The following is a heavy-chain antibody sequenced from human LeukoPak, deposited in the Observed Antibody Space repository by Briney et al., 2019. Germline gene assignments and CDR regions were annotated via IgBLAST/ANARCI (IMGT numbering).Heavy chain of an antibody. J-gene: IGHJ4*02. V-gene: IGHV3-53*01. CDR2: MYDGGDT. CDR1: GFAVNRNY. D-gene: IGHD3-16*01. CDR3: GRGDGYTKPRDY. Sequence: GGSLRLSCAASGFAVNRNYMSWVRQAPGKGLEWVSVMYDGGDTYYTDSVKGRFTISRDISKNTLYLQMNSLRAEDTAVYYCGRGDGYTKPRDYWGQGTLVTVSS.